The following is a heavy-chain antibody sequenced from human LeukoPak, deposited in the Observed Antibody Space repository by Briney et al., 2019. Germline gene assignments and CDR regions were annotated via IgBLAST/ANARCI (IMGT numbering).Heavy chain of an antibody. CDR1: GFTFSSYA. CDR2: ISSSSSYI. Sequence: GGSLRLSCAASGFTFSSYAMNWVRQAPGKGLEWVSYISSSSSYIYYADSVKGRFTISRDNAENSLYLQMNSMRAEDTAVYYCARGSEGYCSGGGCYYGMDVWGQGTTVTVSS. J-gene: IGHJ6*01. CDR3: ARGSEGYCSGGGCYYGMDV. D-gene: IGHD2-15*01. V-gene: IGHV3-21*01.